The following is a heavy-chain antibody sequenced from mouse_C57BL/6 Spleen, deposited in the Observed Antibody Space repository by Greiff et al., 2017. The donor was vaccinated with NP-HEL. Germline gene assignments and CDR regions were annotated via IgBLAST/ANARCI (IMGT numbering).Heavy chain of an antibody. CDR3: ARTKAQAIAY. CDR2: IWSGGSS. V-gene: IGHV2-2*01. J-gene: IGHJ3*01. Sequence: QVQLKQSGPGLVQPSQSLSISCTVSGFSLTSYGVHWVRQSPGKGLEWLGVIWSGGSSDYNAAFISRLSISNDNSKNQVFFKMNSLQTDDTTIYYCARTKAQAIAYWGQGTLVTVSA. CDR1: GFSLTSYG. D-gene: IGHD3-2*02.